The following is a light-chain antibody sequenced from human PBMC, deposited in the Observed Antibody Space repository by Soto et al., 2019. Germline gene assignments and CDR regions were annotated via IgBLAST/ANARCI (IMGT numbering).Light chain of an antibody. CDR1: SIDVGNFDL. CDR3: SLNTSSVTWV. CDR2: QVS. Sequence: QSALTQPPSVSGSPGQSVTISCTGTSIDVGNFDLVSWYQQPPGTAPKLLIYQVSNRPSGVPDRFSGSQSGNTASLTISGLQAEAEADYYCSLNTSSVTWVFGGGT. J-gene: IGLJ3*02. V-gene: IGLV2-18*01.